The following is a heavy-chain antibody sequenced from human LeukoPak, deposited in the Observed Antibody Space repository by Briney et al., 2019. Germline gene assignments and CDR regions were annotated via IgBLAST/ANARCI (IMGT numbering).Heavy chain of an antibody. Sequence: ASVKVSCKASGYTFTGYYMHLVRQAPRQGLEWMEWINPNSGGTNYAQKFQGRVTMTRDTSISTAYMELSRLRSDDTAVYYCARPMVRGVVYYYGMDVWGQGTTVTVSS. CDR3: ARPMVRGVVYYYGMDV. D-gene: IGHD3-10*01. J-gene: IGHJ6*02. CDR2: INPNSGGT. CDR1: GYTFTGYY. V-gene: IGHV1-2*02.